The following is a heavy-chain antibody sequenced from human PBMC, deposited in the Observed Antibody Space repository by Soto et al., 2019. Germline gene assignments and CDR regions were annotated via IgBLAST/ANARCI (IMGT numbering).Heavy chain of an antibody. J-gene: IGHJ4*02. V-gene: IGHV4-59*01. CDR1: GDSIRSYY. D-gene: IGHD3-22*01. Sequence: PSETLSLTCTVSGDSIRSYYWSWIRPPPGKGLEWIGYIYDSGSTNYNPSLKSRVTISVDTSKSQFSLTLSPVTAADTAVYYCARDRAYYESSGLYFDYWGQGTLVTVSS. CDR2: IYDSGST. CDR3: ARDRAYYESSGLYFDY.